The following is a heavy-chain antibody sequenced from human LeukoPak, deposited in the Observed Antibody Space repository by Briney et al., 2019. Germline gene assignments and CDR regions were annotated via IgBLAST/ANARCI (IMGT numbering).Heavy chain of an antibody. V-gene: IGHV1-18*01. CDR2: ISGNNDNP. Sequence: EASVKVSCKASGYTFSNFGISWERQAPGQGLEWMGWISGNNDNPNYGQKFQGRFTVTTDSSTSTTYMELRNLRSDDTAVYYCARDGTSTDDYWGQGTLVTVSS. CDR1: GYTFSNFG. D-gene: IGHD1-26*01. J-gene: IGHJ4*02. CDR3: ARDGTSTDDY.